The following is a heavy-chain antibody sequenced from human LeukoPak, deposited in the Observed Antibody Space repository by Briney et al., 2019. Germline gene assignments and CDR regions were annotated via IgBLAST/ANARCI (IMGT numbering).Heavy chain of an antibody. CDR1: GFTFSTYA. J-gene: IGHJ4*02. D-gene: IGHD2-8*02. CDR3: AKGVQVYYFDF. V-gene: IGHV3-23*01. Sequence: GGSLRLSCAASGFTFSTYAMSWVRLAPGKGLEWVSATSDSGGSTYYADSMKGRFTISRDNSKNTLYLQMNSLRAEDTALYYCAKGVQVYYFDFWGQGTLVIVSS. CDR2: TSDSGGST.